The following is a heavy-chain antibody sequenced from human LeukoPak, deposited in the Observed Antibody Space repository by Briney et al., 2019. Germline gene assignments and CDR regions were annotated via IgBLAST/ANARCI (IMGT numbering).Heavy chain of an antibody. J-gene: IGHJ4*02. CDR1: GGSISSSSYY. CDR3: ARHYDYGGNWGEFDY. Sequence: ASETLSLTCTVSGGSISSSSYYWGWIRQPPGKGLEWIGSIYYSGSTYYNPSLKSRVTISVDASKNQFSLKLSSVTAADTAVYYCARHYDYGGNWGEFDYWGQGTLVTVSS. CDR2: IYYSGST. D-gene: IGHD4-23*01. V-gene: IGHV4-39*01.